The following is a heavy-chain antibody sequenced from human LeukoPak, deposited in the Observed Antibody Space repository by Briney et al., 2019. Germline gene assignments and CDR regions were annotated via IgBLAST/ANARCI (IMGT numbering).Heavy chain of an antibody. D-gene: IGHD1-7*01. V-gene: IGHV4-34*01. CDR3: ARDTGTTAGVDY. Sequence: PSETLSLTCAVYGGSFSGYYWSWIRQPPGKGLEWIGEINHSGSTNYNPSLKSRVTISVDTSKNQFSLKLSSVTAADTAVYYCARDTGTTAGVDYWGQGTLVTVSS. J-gene: IGHJ4*02. CDR1: GGSFSGYY. CDR2: INHSGST.